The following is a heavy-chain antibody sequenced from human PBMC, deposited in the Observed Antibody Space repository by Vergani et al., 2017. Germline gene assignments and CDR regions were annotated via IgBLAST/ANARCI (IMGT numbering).Heavy chain of an antibody. CDR1: GFTFSSYA. J-gene: IGHJ4*02. CDR2: IYYSGST. D-gene: IGHD7-27*01. Sequence: VQLLESGGGLVQPGGSLRLSCAASGFTFSSYAMSWVRQAPGKGLEWIGSIYYSGSTYYNPSLKSRVTISVDTSKNQFSLKLSSVTAADTAVYYCARLPTGAYDYWGQGTLVTVSS. CDR3: ARLPTGAYDY. V-gene: IGHV4-39*01.